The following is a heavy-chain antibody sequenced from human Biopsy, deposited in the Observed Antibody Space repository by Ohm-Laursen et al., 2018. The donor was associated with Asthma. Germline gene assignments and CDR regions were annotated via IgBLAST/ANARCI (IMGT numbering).Heavy chain of an antibody. CDR1: GFTFHNYV. V-gene: IGHV3-30-3*01. J-gene: IGHJ4*02. CDR2: IFFDGSNK. Sequence: RSPRLSCAASGFTFHNYVMHWVRQAPGKGLEWVAGIFFDGSNKYYADSVKGRFTISRDNSKDTLYLQVNSLRGDDTAVYYCARGKTWGRSYYFDYWGQGTLVTVSS. CDR3: ARGKTWGRSYYFDY. D-gene: IGHD6-6*01.